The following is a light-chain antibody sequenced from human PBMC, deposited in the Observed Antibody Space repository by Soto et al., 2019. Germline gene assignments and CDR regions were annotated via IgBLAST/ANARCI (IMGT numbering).Light chain of an antibody. V-gene: IGKV1-27*01. Sequence: DIQMTQSPSSMSASXGDRVTITXXASQSISSYLNWYQQKPGKVPKLLIYGSSTLQSGVPSRFSGSGSGTDFTLTISSLQPEDVATYYCQKYDSDPRTFGQGTKVDIK. CDR2: GSS. J-gene: IGKJ1*01. CDR1: QSISSY. CDR3: QKYDSDPRT.